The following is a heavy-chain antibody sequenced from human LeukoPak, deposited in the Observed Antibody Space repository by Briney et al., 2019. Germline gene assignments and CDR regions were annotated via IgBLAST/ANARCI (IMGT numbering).Heavy chain of an antibody. Sequence: ASVKVSCKASGYTFTGYYMHWVRQAPGQGLEWMGWINPNSGGTNYAQKFQGWVTMTRDTSISTAYMELSRLRSGDTAVYYCARGLSNYYDSSGYYDFDYWGQGTLVTVSS. CDR1: GYTFTGYY. CDR3: ARGLSNYYDSSGYYDFDY. D-gene: IGHD3-22*01. J-gene: IGHJ4*02. CDR2: INPNSGGT. V-gene: IGHV1-2*04.